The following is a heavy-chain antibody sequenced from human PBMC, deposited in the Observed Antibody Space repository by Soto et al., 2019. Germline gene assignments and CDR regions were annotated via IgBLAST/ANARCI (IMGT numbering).Heavy chain of an antibody. CDR2: IYYSGST. CDR3: ARTIAGRVGAFDI. V-gene: IGHV4-59*01. Sequence: SETLSPTCTVSGGSISSYYWTWIRQPPGKGLEWIGYIYYSGSTNYNPSLKSRVTISVDTSKNQFSLKLSSVTAADTAVYYCARTIAGRVGAFDIWGQGTMVTVSS. CDR1: GGSISSYY. J-gene: IGHJ3*02. D-gene: IGHD3-10*01.